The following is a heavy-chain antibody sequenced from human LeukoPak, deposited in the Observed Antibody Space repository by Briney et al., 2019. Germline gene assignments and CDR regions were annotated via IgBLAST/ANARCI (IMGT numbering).Heavy chain of an antibody. Sequence: PGGSLRLSCAASGFTFSSYAMSWVRQAPGKGLEWVSAISGSGGSTYYADSVKGRFTISRDNSKNTLYLQMNSLRAEDTAVYYCARQEADRNLAFDIWGQGTMVTVSS. J-gene: IGHJ3*02. D-gene: IGHD6-13*01. CDR2: ISGSGGST. CDR1: GFTFSSYA. CDR3: ARQEADRNLAFDI. V-gene: IGHV3-23*01.